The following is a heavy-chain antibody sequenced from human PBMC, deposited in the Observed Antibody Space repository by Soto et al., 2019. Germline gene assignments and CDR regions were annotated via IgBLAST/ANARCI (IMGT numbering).Heavy chain of an antibody. D-gene: IGHD3-22*01. CDR1: GYTFWNFG. Sequence: QVYLEQSGAEVKKPGASVKVTCKASGYTFWNFGISWVRQAPGQGLEWMGWISPYNDNTNSAQKFQDRVTMTTDTSTSTAYMELRSLRSEDTAVYYCARLPTSGYHTHYYYGMDVWGQGTTVTVSS. CDR2: ISPYNDNT. J-gene: IGHJ6*02. V-gene: IGHV1-18*01. CDR3: ARLPTSGYHTHYYYGMDV.